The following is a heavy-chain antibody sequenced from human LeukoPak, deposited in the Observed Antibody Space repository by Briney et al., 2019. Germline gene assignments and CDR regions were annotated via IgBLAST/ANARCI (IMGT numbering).Heavy chain of an antibody. CDR1: GFTFSSYA. Sequence: SGGSLRLSCAASGFTFSSYAMSWVRQAPGKGLEWVSAISGSGGSTYYADSVKGRFTISRDNSKNTLYLQMNSLRAEDTAVYYCAKDTGKIVGATPSDYWGQGTLVTVSS. CDR3: AKDTGKIVGATPSDY. V-gene: IGHV3-23*01. CDR2: ISGSGGST. J-gene: IGHJ4*02. D-gene: IGHD1-26*01.